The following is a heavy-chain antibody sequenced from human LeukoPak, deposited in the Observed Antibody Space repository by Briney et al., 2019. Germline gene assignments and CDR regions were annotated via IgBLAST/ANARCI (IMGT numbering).Heavy chain of an antibody. D-gene: IGHD4-23*01. Sequence: GGSLRLSCAASGFTFSSYWMHWVRQAPGKGLVWVSRINTDGSSTSYADSVKGRFTITRDNAKTTLSLQMNSLGAEDTAVYYCARDVGTVVTYDAFDIWGQGTMVTVSS. CDR1: GFTFSSYW. J-gene: IGHJ3*02. V-gene: IGHV3-74*01. CDR3: ARDVGTVVTYDAFDI. CDR2: INTDGSST.